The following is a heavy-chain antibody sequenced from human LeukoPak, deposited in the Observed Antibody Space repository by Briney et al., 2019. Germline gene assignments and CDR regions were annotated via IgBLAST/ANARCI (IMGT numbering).Heavy chain of an antibody. Sequence: GGSLRLSCAASGFTFTSYVVHWVRQAPGRGLVWGAVICYDGSNKHYPDYVKGRFTISRDNYNNTVYLEMSSLRAEDTAVYYCARVLDGSGTYYKVWFDPWGQGTLVTVSS. J-gene: IGHJ5*02. CDR3: ARVLDGSGTYYKVWFDP. D-gene: IGHD3-10*01. CDR1: GFTFTSYV. V-gene: IGHV3-33*01. CDR2: ICYDGSNK.